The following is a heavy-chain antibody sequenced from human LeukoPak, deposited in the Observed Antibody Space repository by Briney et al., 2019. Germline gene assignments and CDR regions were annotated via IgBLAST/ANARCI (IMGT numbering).Heavy chain of an antibody. D-gene: IGHD4-17*01. CDR3: TSNRIPSTAVTTWY. J-gene: IGHJ4*02. CDR2: ITAGGAT. Sequence: GGSLRISCVASGFTFSNAWMNWVRQAPGKGLEWLGRITAGGATAYAAPVKGRFTISRDNSENTLYLQVNNLKTEDTAVYYCTSNRIPSTAVTTWYWGQGTLVTVSS. V-gene: IGHV3-15*01. CDR1: GFTFSNAW.